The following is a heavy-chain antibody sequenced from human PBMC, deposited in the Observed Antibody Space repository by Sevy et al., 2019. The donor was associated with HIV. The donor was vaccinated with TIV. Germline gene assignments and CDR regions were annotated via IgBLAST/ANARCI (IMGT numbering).Heavy chain of an antibody. CDR2: IHYSRGT. D-gene: IGHD2-2*01. CDR3: ARDSCKSTSCQNWGYYGMDV. J-gene: IGHJ6*02. Sequence: SETLSLTYTVSGGSISGDVYFWTWIRQHPGKGLEWIGYIHYSRGTDYNPSLKSRVTISVDTSKNQISLNMRSVTAADTAVYYCARDSCKSTSCQNWGYYGMDVWGQGTTVTVSS. CDR1: GGSISGDVYF. V-gene: IGHV4-31*03.